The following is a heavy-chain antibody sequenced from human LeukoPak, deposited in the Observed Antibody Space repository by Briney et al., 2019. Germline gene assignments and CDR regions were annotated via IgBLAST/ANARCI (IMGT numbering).Heavy chain of an antibody. CDR3: ASSNTGSYNDAFDI. J-gene: IGHJ3*02. D-gene: IGHD1-26*01. V-gene: IGHV4-59*01. Sequence: SETLSLTCTVSGDSITSYYWSWVRQPPGKGLEWIGYIYYSGSTKYNPSLKSRVSISVDTSKNQFSLKLDSVTAADTAVYYCASSNTGSYNDAFDIWGQGTMVTVSS. CDR2: IYYSGST. CDR1: GDSITSYY.